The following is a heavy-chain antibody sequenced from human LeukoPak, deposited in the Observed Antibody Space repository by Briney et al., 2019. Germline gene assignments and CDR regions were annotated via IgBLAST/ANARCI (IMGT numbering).Heavy chain of an antibody. D-gene: IGHD3-3*02. CDR3: TTNHFN. Sequence: GGSLRLSCAASGFTFSNAWMSWARQAPGKGLEWVGRIISKTGGGATDYTAPVKGRFTISRDDSKNTLYLQMNSLNTEDTGVYFCTTNHFNWGQGTLVTVSS. CDR2: IISKTGGGAT. V-gene: IGHV3-15*01. J-gene: IGHJ4*02. CDR1: GFTFSNAW.